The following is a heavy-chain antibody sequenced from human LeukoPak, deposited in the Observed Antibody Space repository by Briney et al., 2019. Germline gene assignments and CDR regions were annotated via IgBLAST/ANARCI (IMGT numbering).Heavy chain of an antibody. CDR3: AHDAPSSSDY. Sequence: GGSLRLSCAASGFTFSSYGMHWVRQAPGKGLEWVAVISYDGSNKYYADSVKGQFTISRDNPKNTLYLQMNSLRAEDTAVYYCAHDAPSSSDYWGQGTLVTVSS. CDR1: GFTFSSYG. J-gene: IGHJ4*02. D-gene: IGHD6-6*01. CDR2: ISYDGSNK. V-gene: IGHV3-30*18.